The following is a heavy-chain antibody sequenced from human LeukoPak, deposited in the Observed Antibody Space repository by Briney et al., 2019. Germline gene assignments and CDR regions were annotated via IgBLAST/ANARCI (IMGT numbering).Heavy chain of an antibody. CDR2: IYHSGST. J-gene: IGHJ4*02. CDR3: ARAPFSTTVRAIMYYYFDY. CDR1: GGSISSGGYY. V-gene: IGHV4-30-2*01. Sequence: PSQTLSLTCTVSGGSISSGGYYWSWIRQPPGKGLEWIGYIYHSGSTYYNPSLKSRVTISVDRSKNQFSLKLSSVTAADTAVYYCARAPFSTTVRAIMYYYFDYWGQGVLVTVSS. D-gene: IGHD3-10*01.